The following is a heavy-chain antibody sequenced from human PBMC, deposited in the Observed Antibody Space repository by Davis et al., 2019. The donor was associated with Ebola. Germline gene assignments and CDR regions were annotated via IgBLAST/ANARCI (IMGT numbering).Heavy chain of an antibody. CDR3: ASGYCSGGTCYGTFDY. CDR2: IKQDGSEK. CDR1: GFTFSSYW. Sequence: GESLKISCAASGFTFSSYWMSWVRQAPGKGLEWVANIKQDGSEKYYVDSVKGRFTISRDNAKNSLYLQMNSLRAEDTAVYYCASGYCSGGTCYGTFDYWGQGTLVTVSS. V-gene: IGHV3-7*01. J-gene: IGHJ4*02. D-gene: IGHD2-15*01.